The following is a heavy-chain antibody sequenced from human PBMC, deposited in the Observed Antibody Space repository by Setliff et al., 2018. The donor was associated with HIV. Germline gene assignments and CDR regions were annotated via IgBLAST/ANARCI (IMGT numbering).Heavy chain of an antibody. V-gene: IGHV1-3*01. Sequence: ASVKVSCKASGYTFTNYAIQWVRQAPGQGLEWMGWINAGNGSTKYSQKFQGRVTITRDTFASTAYMELSSLRSEDTAVYYCARPDSGWYARGRDPLYGMDVWGQGTTVTVSS. D-gene: IGHD2-15*01. J-gene: IGHJ6*02. CDR1: GYTFTNYA. CDR3: ARPDSGWYARGRDPLYGMDV. CDR2: INAGNGST.